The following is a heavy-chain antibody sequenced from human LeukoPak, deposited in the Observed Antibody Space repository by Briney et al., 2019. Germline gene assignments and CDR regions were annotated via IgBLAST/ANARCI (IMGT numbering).Heavy chain of an antibody. CDR3: ARIITGTTTAFDI. CDR1: GGSISGYY. CDR2: IYTSGST. D-gene: IGHD1-7*01. J-gene: IGHJ3*02. V-gene: IGHV4-4*07. Sequence: SETLSLTCTVSGGSISGYYWSWIRQPAGKGLEWIGRIYTSGSTHYNPSIKSRVTMSVDTSKNQFSLKLSSVTAADTAIYYCARIITGTTTAFDIWGRGTMVTVS.